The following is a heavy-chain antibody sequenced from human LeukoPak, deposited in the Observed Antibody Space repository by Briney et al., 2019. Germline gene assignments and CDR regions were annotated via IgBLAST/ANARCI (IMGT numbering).Heavy chain of an antibody. CDR3: ARADTYYYDSSGPATRVKGAFDI. Sequence: PGGSLRLSCATSGFTFKNYAMNWVRQAPGKGLEWVSSISGDSSDIYYADSVMGRSTISRDNAKNTLYLQMNSLRAEDTAVYYCARADTYYYDSSGPATRVKGAFDIWGQGTMVTVSS. V-gene: IGHV3-21*01. J-gene: IGHJ3*02. CDR1: GFTFKNYA. D-gene: IGHD3-22*01. CDR2: ISGDSSDI.